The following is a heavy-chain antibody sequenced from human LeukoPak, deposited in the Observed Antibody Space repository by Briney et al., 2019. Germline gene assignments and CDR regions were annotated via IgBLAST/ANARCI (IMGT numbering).Heavy chain of an antibody. CDR1: GGSISSHY. J-gene: IGHJ4*02. D-gene: IGHD1-26*01. V-gene: IGHV4-59*11. Sequence: SETLSLTCTVSGGSISSHYWSWIRQPPGKGLEWIGYIYYSGSTNYNPSLKSRVTISVDTSKNQFSLKLSSVTAADTAVYYCARVGATLVWGQGTLVTVSS. CDR3: ARVGATLV. CDR2: IYYSGST.